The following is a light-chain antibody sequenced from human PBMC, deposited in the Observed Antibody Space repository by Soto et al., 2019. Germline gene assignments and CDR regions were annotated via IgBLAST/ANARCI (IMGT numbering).Light chain of an antibody. CDR2: AAS. V-gene: IGKV3-20*01. Sequence: EIVLTQSPGTLSLSPGERATLSCRASQSVSSSYLVWHQQKPGQAPRLLIYAASRRATGIPDRFSGSGSGTDFTLTINRLEPEDFAVYDCQQYDSSPRTFGQGTKVDIK. CDR1: QSVSSSY. CDR3: QQYDSSPRT. J-gene: IGKJ1*01.